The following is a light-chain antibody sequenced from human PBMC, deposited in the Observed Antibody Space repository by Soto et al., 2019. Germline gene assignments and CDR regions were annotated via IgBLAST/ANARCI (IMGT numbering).Light chain of an antibody. CDR2: GAS. CDR3: QQDYNLPWT. V-gene: IGKV3D-7*01. Sequence: EIVMTQSPATLSLSPGERATLSCRASQSVSSSYLSWYQQKPGQAPRLLIYGASTRATGIPARFSGSGSGTDFTLTISRLQPEDFAVYYCQQDYNLPWTFGKGTKVEIK. CDR1: QSVSSSY. J-gene: IGKJ1*01.